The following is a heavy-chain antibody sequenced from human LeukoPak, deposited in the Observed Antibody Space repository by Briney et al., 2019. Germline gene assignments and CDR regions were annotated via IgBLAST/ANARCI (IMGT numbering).Heavy chain of an antibody. Sequence: GGSLRLSCAASGFTFSSYGMHWVRQAPGKGLEWVAVISYDGSNKYYADSVKGRFIISRDNSKSTLYLQMNSLRAEDTAVYYCAKGLCGGDCYTPPFDYWGQGTLVTVSS. J-gene: IGHJ4*02. CDR3: AKGLCGGDCYTPPFDY. V-gene: IGHV3-30*18. CDR2: ISYDGSNK. CDR1: GFTFSSYG. D-gene: IGHD2-21*02.